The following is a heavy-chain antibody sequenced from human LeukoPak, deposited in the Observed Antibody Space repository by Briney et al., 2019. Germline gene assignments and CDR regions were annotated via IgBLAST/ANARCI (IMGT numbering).Heavy chain of an antibody. D-gene: IGHD2-2*02. CDR1: GGSISSSSYY. V-gene: IGHV4-39*01. CDR3: AGQDCSSTSCYTRVGWFDP. Sequence: SETLSLTCTVSGGSISSSSYYWGWIRQPPGKGLEWIGSIYYSGSTYYNPSLKSRVTISVDTSKNQFSLKLSSVTAADTAVYYCAGQDCSSTSCYTRVGWFDPWGQGTLVTVSS. CDR2: IYYSGST. J-gene: IGHJ5*02.